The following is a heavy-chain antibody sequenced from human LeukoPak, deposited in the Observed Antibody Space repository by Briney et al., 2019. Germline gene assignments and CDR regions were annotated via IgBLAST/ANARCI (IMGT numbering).Heavy chain of an antibody. J-gene: IGHJ4*02. V-gene: IGHV4-30-2*01. CDR2: IYHSGST. CDR3: AREGPIAAAGTAFDY. D-gene: IGHD6-13*01. CDR1: GGSISSGGYS. Sequence: SQTLSLTCAVSGGSISSGGYSWSWIRQPPGKGLEWIGYIYHSGSTYYNPSLKSRVTISVDRSKNQFSLKLGSVTAADTAVYYCAREGPIAAAGTAFDYWGQGTLVTVSS.